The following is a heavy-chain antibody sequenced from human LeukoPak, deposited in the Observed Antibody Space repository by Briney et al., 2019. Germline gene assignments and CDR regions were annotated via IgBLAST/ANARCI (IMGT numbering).Heavy chain of an antibody. J-gene: IGHJ3*02. CDR3: ARWSRMIVVVDDAFDI. V-gene: IGHV3-30*03. Sequence: PGGSLRLSCAASGFTFSSYGMYWVRQAPGKGLEYVTVISNDGSNRFYSDSVKDRFIISRDNSKNTLYLQMNSLTAEDTAVYYCARWSRMIVVVDDAFDIWGQGTMVTVSS. CDR2: ISNDGSNR. CDR1: GFTFSSYG. D-gene: IGHD3-22*01.